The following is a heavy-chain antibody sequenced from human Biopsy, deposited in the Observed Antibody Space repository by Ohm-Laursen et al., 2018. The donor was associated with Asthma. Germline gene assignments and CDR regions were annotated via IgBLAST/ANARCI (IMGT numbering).Heavy chain of an antibody. J-gene: IGHJ4*02. CDR2: INSVFGTT. Sequence: GSSVKVSCKSLGGTFNTYVIGWVRQAPGQGLEWMGGINSVFGTTTYPQKFQDRVTITADDSTSTVYMGLSSLRSEDTAVYYCARKAGSCISRTCYSLDFRGQGTLVTVSS. CDR1: GGTFNTYV. CDR3: ARKAGSCISRTCYSLDF. V-gene: IGHV1-69*01. D-gene: IGHD2-2*01.